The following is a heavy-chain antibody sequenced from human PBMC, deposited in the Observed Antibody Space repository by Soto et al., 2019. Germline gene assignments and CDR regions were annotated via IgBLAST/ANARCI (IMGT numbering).Heavy chain of an antibody. V-gene: IGHV3-49*04. D-gene: IGHD6-13*01. CDR3: PITYGSTTSCQYYYGMDV. CDR1: GFTFAAYG. Sequence: GGSLRLSCTASGFTFAAYGMSWVRQAPGKGLEWVGLIRSRAYGGTTEYAASVEGRFTISRDDSKSIAYLQMNSLKAEDTAVYYCPITYGSTTSCQYYYGMDVWGRGTTVTVAS. J-gene: IGHJ6*02. CDR2: IRSRAYGGTT.